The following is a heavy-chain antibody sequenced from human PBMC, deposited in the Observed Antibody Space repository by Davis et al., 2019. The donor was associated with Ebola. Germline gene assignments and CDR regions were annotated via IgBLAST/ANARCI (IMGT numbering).Heavy chain of an antibody. J-gene: IGHJ3*02. Sequence: GESLKISCKGSGYSFTSHWIGWVPQMPGKGLEWMGIIYPGYSDTRYSPSFQGQVTISADKSSSNAYLQWSSLKASDTAMYYCASGRIVGNPGAFYIWGQGTMVTVSS. D-gene: IGHD1-26*01. CDR2: IYPGYSDT. CDR3: ASGRIVGNPGAFYI. CDR1: GYSFTSHW. V-gene: IGHV5-51*01.